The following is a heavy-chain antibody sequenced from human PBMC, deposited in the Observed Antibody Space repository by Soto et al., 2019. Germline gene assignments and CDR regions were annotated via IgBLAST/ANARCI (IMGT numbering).Heavy chain of an antibody. V-gene: IGHV1-18*01. CDR3: AASQQFAY. Sequence: QVQLVQSGAEVKKPGASVKVSCKASGYTFSNYGINWVQQAPGQGLEWMGWINTYAGDTNLRQKFQGRVTMTTDTSTSTAYMEVRGLRSDDTAIYYCAASQQFAYWGQGTLVSVSS. D-gene: IGHD6-13*01. J-gene: IGHJ4*02. CDR2: INTYAGDT. CDR1: GYTFSNYG.